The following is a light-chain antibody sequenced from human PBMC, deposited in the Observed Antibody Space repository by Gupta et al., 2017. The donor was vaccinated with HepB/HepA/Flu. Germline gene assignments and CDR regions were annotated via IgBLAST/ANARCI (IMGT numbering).Light chain of an antibody. J-gene: IGKJ1*01. CDR3: QQENDWPWT. CDR2: GAS. V-gene: IGKV3-15*01. Sequence: EIVMTQSPATLSVSPGERATLSCRASQSVSSNFAWYQQKPGQAPRLLIYGASTRATGIPARFSGSGSGTEFTLTISSRQSEDFAVYYCQQENDWPWTFGQGTKVEIK. CDR1: QSVSSN.